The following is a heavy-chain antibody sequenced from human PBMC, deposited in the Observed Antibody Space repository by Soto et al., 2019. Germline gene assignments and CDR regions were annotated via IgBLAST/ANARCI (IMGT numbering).Heavy chain of an antibody. D-gene: IGHD1-1*01. V-gene: IGHV4-4*02. J-gene: IGHJ4*02. Sequence: SETLSLTCAVSGGSISSSNWWSWVRQPPGKGLEWVGEIYHSGSTNYNPSLKSRVTISVDKSKNQFSLKLSSVTAADTAVYYCATLSLERYFDYCGRGSLVTVSS. CDR2: IYHSGST. CDR3: ATLSLERYFDY. CDR1: GGSISSSNW.